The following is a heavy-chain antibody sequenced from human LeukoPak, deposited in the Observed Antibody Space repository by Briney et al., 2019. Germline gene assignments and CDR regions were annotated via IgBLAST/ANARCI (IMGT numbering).Heavy chain of an antibody. CDR3: ARVSLGELSPNFDY. J-gene: IGHJ4*02. CDR1: GGSISSDY. CDR2: IYYSGST. V-gene: IGHV4-59*01. Sequence: PSETLSLTCTVSGGSISSDYWSWIRQPPGKGLEWRGYIYYSGSTNYNPSPKSRVTISVDTSKNQFSLKLSSVTAADTAVYYCARVSLGELSPNFDYWGQGTLVTVSS. D-gene: IGHD3-16*02.